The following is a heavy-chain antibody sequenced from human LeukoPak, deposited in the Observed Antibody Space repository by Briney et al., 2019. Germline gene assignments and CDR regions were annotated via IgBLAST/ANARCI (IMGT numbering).Heavy chain of an antibody. J-gene: IGHJ6*04. D-gene: IGHD3-10*02. Sequence: SETLSLTCTVSGGSMTNSTYYWGWIRQPPGKGLEWIGSIYYSGSTYYNPSFKSRITISVDTSKNQFSLKVISVTAADTAVYYCAELGITMIGGVWGKGTTVTISS. CDR1: GGSMTNSTYY. CDR3: AELGITMIGGV. CDR2: IYYSGST. V-gene: IGHV4-39*01.